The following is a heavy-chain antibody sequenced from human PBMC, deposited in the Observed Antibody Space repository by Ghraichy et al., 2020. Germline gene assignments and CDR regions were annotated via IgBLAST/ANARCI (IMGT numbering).Heavy chain of an antibody. Sequence: ETLSLTCAASGITVSSNYMSWVRQAPGKGLEWVSVINSGGRTYYRDSVKGRFIISRDNSKNTLYLQMNNLRVEDTAVYFCARDFPYDSSPWDIWGQGTMVTVSS. CDR2: INSGGRT. CDR1: GITVSSNY. V-gene: IGHV3-66*01. J-gene: IGHJ3*02. CDR3: ARDFPYDSSPWDI. D-gene: IGHD3-22*01.